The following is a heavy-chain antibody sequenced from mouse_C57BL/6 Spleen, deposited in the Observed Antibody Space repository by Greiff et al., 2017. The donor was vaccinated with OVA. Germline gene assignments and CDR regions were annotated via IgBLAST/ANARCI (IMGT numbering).Heavy chain of an antibody. V-gene: IGHV5-6*01. CDR1: GFTFSSYG. J-gene: IGHJ4*01. D-gene: IGHD1-1*01. CDR3: ARSYGSSYGYYAMGY. CDR2: ISSGGGYT. Sequence: EVQLVESGGDLVKPGGSLKLSCAASGFTFSSYGMSWVRQTPGKRLEWVATISSGGGYTYYPDNVKGRFTISRDNSTNTLYLQMSSLKSEDTAMYYCARSYGSSYGYYAMGYWGQGTSVTVAS.